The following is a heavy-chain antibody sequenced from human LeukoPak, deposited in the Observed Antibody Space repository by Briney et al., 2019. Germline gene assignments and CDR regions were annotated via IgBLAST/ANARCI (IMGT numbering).Heavy chain of an antibody. J-gene: IGHJ4*02. CDR2: ISGSGGST. CDR3: AREELNSLDC. Sequence: PGGSLRLSCAASGFTFSNYAMSWVRQAPGKGLEWVSVISGSGGSTNFADSVKGRFTSSRDNSKNTLYLQMHSLRVEDTAVYYCAREELNSLDCWGQGTLVTVSS. V-gene: IGHV3-23*01. CDR1: GFTFSNYA. D-gene: IGHD4-23*01.